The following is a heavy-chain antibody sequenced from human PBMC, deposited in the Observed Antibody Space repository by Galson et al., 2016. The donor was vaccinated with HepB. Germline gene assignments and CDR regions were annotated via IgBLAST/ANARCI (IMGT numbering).Heavy chain of an antibody. V-gene: IGHV3-21*01. D-gene: IGHD3-10*01. J-gene: IGHJ6*02. CDR1: GFTFSSYS. CDR2: ISSSSSYI. CDR3: ARETMVRGVVSPRPFYGMDV. Sequence: SLRLSCAASGFTFSSYSMNWVRQAPGKGLEWVSSISSSSSYIYYADSVKGRFTISRDNAKNSLYLQMNSLRAEDTAVYYCARETMVRGVVSPRPFYGMDVWGQGTTVTVSS.